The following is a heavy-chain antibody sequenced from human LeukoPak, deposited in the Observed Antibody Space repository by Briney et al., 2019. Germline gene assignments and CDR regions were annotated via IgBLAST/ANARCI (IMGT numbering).Heavy chain of an antibody. Sequence: PGGSLRLSCAASGFTYSSYAMHWVRQGSGKGLEWVAVISYDGSNKYYADSVKGRFTISRDNSKNTLYLQMNSLRAEDTAVYYCARTTAMVTSWFDPWGQGTLVTVSS. CDR1: GFTYSSYA. D-gene: IGHD5-18*01. CDR3: ARTTAMVTSWFDP. V-gene: IGHV3-30*04. J-gene: IGHJ5*02. CDR2: ISYDGSNK.